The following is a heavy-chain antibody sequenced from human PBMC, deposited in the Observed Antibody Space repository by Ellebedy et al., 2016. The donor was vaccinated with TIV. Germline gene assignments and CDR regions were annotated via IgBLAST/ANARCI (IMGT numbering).Heavy chain of an antibody. V-gene: IGHV4-34*01. J-gene: IGHJ4*02. CDR2: INHSGST. CDR3: ARMGPSYYGSGSLDY. Sequence: SETLSLTXAVYGGSFSGYYWSWIRQPPGKGLEWIGEINHSGSTNYNPSLKSRVTISVDTSKNQFSLKLSSVTAADTAVYYCARMGPSYYGSGSLDYWGQGTLVTVSS. D-gene: IGHD3-10*01. CDR1: GGSFSGYY.